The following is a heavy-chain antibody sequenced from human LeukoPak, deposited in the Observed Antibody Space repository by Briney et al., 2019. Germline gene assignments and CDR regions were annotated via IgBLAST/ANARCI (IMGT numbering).Heavy chain of an antibody. J-gene: IGHJ3*02. V-gene: IGHV4-39*01. Sequence: SETLSLTCTVSGGSISSSSYYWGWIRQPPGKGLEWIGSIYYSGSTYYNPSLKSRVTISVDTSKNQFSLKLSSVTAADTALYYCARLHIEHSAFDIWGQGTMVTVSS. CDR3: ARLHIEHSAFDI. D-gene: IGHD2-21*01. CDR2: IYYSGST. CDR1: GGSISSSSYY.